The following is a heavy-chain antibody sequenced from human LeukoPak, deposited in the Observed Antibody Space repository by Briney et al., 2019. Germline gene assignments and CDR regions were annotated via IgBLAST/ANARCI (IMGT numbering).Heavy chain of an antibody. V-gene: IGHV3-74*03. CDR3: ARGSTTVTTKDWFDP. Sequence: PGGPLRLSCAASGLTHSSHWMHWLRQARGKGLVWVARINTYGTSRSYGGSVEGRFTISRDNAKNTLYLEMNSLRDDDTAVYYCARGSTTVTTKDWFDPWGQGTQVTVSS. J-gene: IGHJ5*02. CDR2: INTYGTSR. CDR1: GLTHSSHW. D-gene: IGHD4-17*01.